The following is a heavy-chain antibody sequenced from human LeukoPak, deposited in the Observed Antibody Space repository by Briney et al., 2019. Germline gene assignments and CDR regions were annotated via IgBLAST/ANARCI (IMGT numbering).Heavy chain of an antibody. J-gene: IGHJ5*02. Sequence: PSETLSVTCAVYGGSFSGYYWSWIRQPPGKGLEWIGEINHSGSTNYNPSLKSRVTISVDTSKNQFSLKLSSVTAADTAVYYCARGFTTGTPKRGNNWFDPWGQGTLVTVSS. CDR3: ARGFTTGTPKRGNNWFDP. D-gene: IGHD1-1*01. CDR1: GGSFSGYY. CDR2: INHSGST. V-gene: IGHV4-34*01.